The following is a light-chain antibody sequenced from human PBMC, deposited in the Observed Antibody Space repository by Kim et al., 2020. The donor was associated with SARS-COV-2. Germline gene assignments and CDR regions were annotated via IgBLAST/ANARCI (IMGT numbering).Light chain of an antibody. CDR1: SSDIGGYNH. CDR3: GSHASGSTWV. J-gene: IGLJ2*01. Sequence: QSALTQPASVSGSPGQSITISCTGTSSDIGGYNHVSWYQQYPGKAPKLMIYDVNKRPSGVSNRFSGSKSGNTASLTISGLQTDDESDYYCGSHASGSTWVFAGGTKVTVL. V-gene: IGLV2-14*01. CDR2: DVN.